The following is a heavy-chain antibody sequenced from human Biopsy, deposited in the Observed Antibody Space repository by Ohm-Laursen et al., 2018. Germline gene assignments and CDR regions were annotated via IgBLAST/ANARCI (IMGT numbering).Heavy chain of an antibody. CDR1: GVYISAYY. D-gene: IGHD3/OR15-3a*01. J-gene: IGHJ4*02. Sequence: SGTLSLTCTVSGVYISAYYWSWIRQPPGRGLEWVGSIYYSGSTNYNPSLKSRVTISADTSKSQLSLLLTPVTAADTAVYYCASRGLVMASDYYFDDWGQGTLVTVSS. V-gene: IGHV4-59*01. CDR2: IYYSGST. CDR3: ASRGLVMASDYYFDD.